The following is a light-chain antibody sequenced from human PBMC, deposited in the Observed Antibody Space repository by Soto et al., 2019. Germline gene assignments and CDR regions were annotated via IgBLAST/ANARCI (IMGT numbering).Light chain of an antibody. Sequence: QSALTQPPSASGTPGQRVTISCSGSSSNIGSNYVYWYQQLPGTAPKLLIYRNNQRPSGVPDRFSGSKSGTSASLAISGLRFEDEADYYCAAWDDSLSVNYVFGTGTKVTVL. J-gene: IGLJ1*01. CDR3: AAWDDSLSVNYV. CDR2: RNN. V-gene: IGLV1-47*01. CDR1: SSNIGSNY.